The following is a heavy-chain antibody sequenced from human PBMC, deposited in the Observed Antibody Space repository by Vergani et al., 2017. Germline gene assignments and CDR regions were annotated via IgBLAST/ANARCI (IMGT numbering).Heavy chain of an antibody. Sequence: QVQLVESGGGLVKPGGSLRLSCAASGFTFSDYYMSWIRQAPGKGLEWVSYISSSSSYTNYADSVKGRFTISRDNAKNSLYLQMNSLRAEDTAVYYCAKGYCSSTSCYMSYYYYYMDVWGKGTTVTVSS. J-gene: IGHJ6*03. V-gene: IGHV3-11*05. CDR2: ISSSSSYT. CDR3: AKGYCSSTSCYMSYYYYYMDV. D-gene: IGHD2-2*02. CDR1: GFTFSDYY.